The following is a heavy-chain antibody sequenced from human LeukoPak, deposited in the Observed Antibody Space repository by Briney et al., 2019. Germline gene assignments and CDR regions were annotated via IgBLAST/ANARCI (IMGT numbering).Heavy chain of an antibody. J-gene: IGHJ5*02. CDR3: ARDVFWSGFSFDP. Sequence: GGSLRLSCSASGFTFSSHWMSWVRQAPGKGLEWVANIKEDGSEKFYVDSVKGRFTISRDNAKNSLYLQMNSLRAEDTAVYYCARDVFWSGFSFDPWGQGTLVTVSS. D-gene: IGHD3-3*01. CDR1: GFTFSSHW. CDR2: IKEDGSEK. V-gene: IGHV3-7*01.